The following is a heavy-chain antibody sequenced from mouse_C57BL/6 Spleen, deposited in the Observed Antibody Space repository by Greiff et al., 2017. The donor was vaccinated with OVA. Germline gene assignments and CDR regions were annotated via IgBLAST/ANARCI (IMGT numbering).Heavy chain of an antibody. CDR3: ARRLPLYAMDY. CDR1: GYTFTSYW. V-gene: IGHV1-50*01. J-gene: IGHJ4*01. CDR2: IDPSDRYT. Sequence: QVQLQQPGAELVKPGASVTLSCQASGYTFTSYWMQWVKQRPGQGLEWIGEIDPSDRYTNYNQKFKGKATLTVDTSSSTAYMQLSSLTSEDSAVYYCARRLPLYAMDYWGQGTSVTVSS. D-gene: IGHD1-2*01.